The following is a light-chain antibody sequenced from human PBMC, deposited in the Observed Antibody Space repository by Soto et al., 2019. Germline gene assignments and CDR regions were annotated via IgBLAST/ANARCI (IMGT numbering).Light chain of an antibody. V-gene: IGKV1-27*01. CDR2: DAS. J-gene: IGKJ1*01. CDR3: QKYNSAPWT. Sequence: DIQMTQSPSSLSASVGDRVTITCRASQGISNYLAWYQQKPGKVPKLLIYDASTLQSGVPSRFSGSESGTDFTLTISSLQPEDVATYYCQKYNSAPWTFGQGPRVEIK. CDR1: QGISNY.